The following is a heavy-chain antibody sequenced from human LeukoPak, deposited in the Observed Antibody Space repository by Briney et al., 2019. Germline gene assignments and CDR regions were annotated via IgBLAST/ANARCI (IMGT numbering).Heavy chain of an antibody. J-gene: IGHJ4*02. D-gene: IGHD5-12*01. CDR1: GFAFGNYG. Sequence: GGSLRLSCIASGFAFGNYGMNWVRQAPGKGLEWVSYIGSGSQNIYYADSVKGRLSISRDNAKRILFLQMNSLRAEDTAVYYCARDLGYSGYVMSYGGQGTLVTVSS. CDR3: ARDLGYSGYVMSY. V-gene: IGHV3-48*01. CDR2: IGSGSQNI.